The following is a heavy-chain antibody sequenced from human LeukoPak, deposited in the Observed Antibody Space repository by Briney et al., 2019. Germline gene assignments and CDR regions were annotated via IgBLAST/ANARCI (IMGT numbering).Heavy chain of an antibody. CDR1: GYTFTSCA. J-gene: IGHJ4*02. V-gene: IGHV1-18*01. D-gene: IGHD4-17*01. CDR3: ARDTGFYGDYGFDS. Sequence: ASVKVSCKASGYTFTSCAISWVRQAPGQGLEWMGWISAYNGNTNYAQKLQGRVTMTTDTSTSTAYMELRSLRSDDTAVYYCARDTGFYGDYGFDSWGQGTLVTVSS. CDR2: ISAYNGNT.